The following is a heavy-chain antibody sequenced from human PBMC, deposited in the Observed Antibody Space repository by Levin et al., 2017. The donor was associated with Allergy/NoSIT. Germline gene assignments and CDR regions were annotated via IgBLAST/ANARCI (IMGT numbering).Heavy chain of an antibody. J-gene: IGHJ3*02. Sequence: LSLTCAASGFTFSSYSMNWVRQAPGKGLEWVSSISSSSSYIYYADSVKGRFTISRDNAKNSLYLQMNSLRAEDTAVYYCARVAVPSYYYDSSGYADAFDIWGQGTMVTVSS. CDR1: GFTFSSYS. V-gene: IGHV3-21*01. CDR3: ARVAVPSYYYDSSGYADAFDI. CDR2: ISSSSSYI. D-gene: IGHD3-22*01.